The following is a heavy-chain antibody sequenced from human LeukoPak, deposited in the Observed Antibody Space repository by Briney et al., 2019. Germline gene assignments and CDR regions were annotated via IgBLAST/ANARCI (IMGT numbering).Heavy chain of an antibody. J-gene: IGHJ4*02. CDR2: IYYSGTT. V-gene: IGHV4-59*12. CDR1: GGSISSYY. CDR3: ARDVKGCHDY. Sequence: PSETLSLTCTVSGGSISSYYWSWIRQPPGKGLEWIGYIYYSGTTNYNPSLKSRVTMSVDTSKNQFSLKLSSVTAADTAVYYCARDVKGCHDYWGQGTLVTVSS.